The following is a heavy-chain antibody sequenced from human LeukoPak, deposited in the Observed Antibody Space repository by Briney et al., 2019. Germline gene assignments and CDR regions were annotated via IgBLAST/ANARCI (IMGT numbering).Heavy chain of an antibody. CDR2: IKQDGSEK. V-gene: IGHV3-7*01. Sequence: GGSLRLSCAASGFTFRTYWMSWVRQAPGKGLEWVANIKQDGSEKYYVDSVKGRFTISRDNAKNSLYLQMNSLRAEDTAVYYCARRFCSSTSCLGRRDYYYYYMDVWGKGTAVTVSS. D-gene: IGHD2-2*01. CDR3: ARRFCSSTSCLGRRDYYYYYMDV. CDR1: GFTFRTYW. J-gene: IGHJ6*03.